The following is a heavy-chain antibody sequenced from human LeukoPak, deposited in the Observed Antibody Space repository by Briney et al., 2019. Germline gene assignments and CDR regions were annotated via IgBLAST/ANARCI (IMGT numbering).Heavy chain of an antibody. V-gene: IGHV4-30-4*08. J-gene: IGHJ4*02. CDR2: IYYSGST. D-gene: IGHD4-17*01. CDR1: GDSISSGDYY. CDR3: ARGDYGLNEFDY. Sequence: SETLSLTCTVSGDSISSGDYYWSWIRQPPGKGLEWIGYIYYSGSTYYNPSLKSRVTISVGTSKNQFSLKLSSVTAADTAVYYCARGDYGLNEFDYWGQGTLVTVSS.